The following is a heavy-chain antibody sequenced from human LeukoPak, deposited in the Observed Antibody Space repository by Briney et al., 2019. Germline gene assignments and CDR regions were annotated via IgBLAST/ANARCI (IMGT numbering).Heavy chain of an antibody. CDR2: ITSSSTTI. V-gene: IGHV3-48*01. J-gene: IGHJ4*02. D-gene: IGHD3-22*01. Sequence: GGSLRLSCAASGFTFSSYSMNWVRQAPGKGLEWVSYITSSSTTIYYADSVKGRFTISRDNAKNSLYLQMNSLRAEDTAVYYCARHGDYYDSSGYRTINPIDYWGREPWSPSPQ. CDR3: ARHGDYYDSSGYRTINPIDY. CDR1: GFTFSSYS.